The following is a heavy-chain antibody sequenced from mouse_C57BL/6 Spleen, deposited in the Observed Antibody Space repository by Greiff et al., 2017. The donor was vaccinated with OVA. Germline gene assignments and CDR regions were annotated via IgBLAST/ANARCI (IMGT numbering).Heavy chain of an antibody. Sequence: QVQLQQSGPELVKPGASVKISCKASGYSFTSYYIHWVKQRPGQGLEWIGVINPGSGGTNYNEKFKGKATLTADKSSSTAYMQLSSLTSEDSAVYFCARSRGLLRYFDVWGTGTTVTVSS. D-gene: IGHD2-3*01. CDR2: INPGSGGT. CDR1: GYSFTSYY. V-gene: IGHV1-66*01. CDR3: ARSRGLLRYFDV. J-gene: IGHJ1*03.